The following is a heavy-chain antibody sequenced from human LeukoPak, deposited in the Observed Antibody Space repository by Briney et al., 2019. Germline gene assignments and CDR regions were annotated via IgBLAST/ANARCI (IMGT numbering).Heavy chain of an antibody. V-gene: IGHV4-34*01. D-gene: IGHD2-8*01. J-gene: IGHJ3*02. CDR2: INHSGST. Sequence: SETLSLTCAVYGGSFSGYYWSWIRQPPGKGLKWIGEINHSGSTNYNPSLKSRVTISVDTSKNQFFLKLSSVTAADTAVYYCARQSRVALMGDAFDIWGQGTMVTVSS. CDR3: ARQSRVALMGDAFDI. CDR1: GGSFSGYY.